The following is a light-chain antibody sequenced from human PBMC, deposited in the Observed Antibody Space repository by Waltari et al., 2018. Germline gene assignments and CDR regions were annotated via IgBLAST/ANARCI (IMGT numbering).Light chain of an antibody. CDR1: ESLLYSSNSKNY. J-gene: IGKJ4*01. V-gene: IGKV4-1*01. CDR2: WAS. Sequence: DIVMTQSPDSLAVSLGGRVPINCKSRESLLYSSNSKNYLAWYQQKPGQAPKLLIYWASTREAGVPNRFSGSGSGTDFTLTISGLQAEDVAVYYCQQYYGSPLTFGGGTKVEIK. CDR3: QQYYGSPLT.